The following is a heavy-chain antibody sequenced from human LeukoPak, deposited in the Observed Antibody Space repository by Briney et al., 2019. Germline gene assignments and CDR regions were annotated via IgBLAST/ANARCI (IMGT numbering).Heavy chain of an antibody. D-gene: IGHD6-19*01. J-gene: IGHJ5*02. CDR3: ATSTTVAGTFWFDP. CDR2: ISSDGSKT. V-gene: IGHV3-30*04. CDR1: GVSLSNYA. Sequence: GGSLRLSCAPSGVSLSNYALDWVRQAPGKGLEWVAAISSDGSKTYYTDSVKGRFTISRDGPSDTLSLQMDSLRAEDTARYYCATSTTVAGTFWFDPWGKGTLVIVSS.